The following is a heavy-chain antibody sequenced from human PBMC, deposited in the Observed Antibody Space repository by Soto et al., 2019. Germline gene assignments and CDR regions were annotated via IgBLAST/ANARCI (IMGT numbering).Heavy chain of an antibody. CDR2: IIPMFGTV. D-gene: IGHD5-12*01. V-gene: IGHV1-69*06. CDR1: GCTFSDYY. CDR3: ARDQKWSATATYFYYYSMDV. Sequence: ASVKVSCKASGCTFSDYYIHWVRQAPGQGLEWMGGIIPMFGTVQYAQKFEGRVTLSADKATTTVYMEVSSLRSEDTAVYYCARDQKWSATATYFYYYSMDVWGQGTTVTVSS. J-gene: IGHJ6*02.